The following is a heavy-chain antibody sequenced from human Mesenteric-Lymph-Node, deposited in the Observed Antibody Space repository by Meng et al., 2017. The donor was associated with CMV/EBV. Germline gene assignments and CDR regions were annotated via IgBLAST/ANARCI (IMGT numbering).Heavy chain of an antibody. Sequence: GESLKISCAASGFSLSTYSMHWGRQAPGKGLEWVAVISYPREEVTYSDSVKGRFNVSRDDSENTLYLQMDTLRADDTGLYYCARDQFRWGSDAFDIWGQGTVVTVSS. V-gene: IGHV3-30*03. CDR2: ISYPREEV. D-gene: IGHD2-21*01. CDR1: GFSLSTYS. J-gene: IGHJ3*02. CDR3: ARDQFRWGSDAFDI.